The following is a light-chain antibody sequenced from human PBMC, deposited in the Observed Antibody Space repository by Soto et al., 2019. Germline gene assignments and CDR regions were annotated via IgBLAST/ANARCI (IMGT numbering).Light chain of an antibody. J-gene: IGLJ3*02. CDR2: TNS. CDR3: AAWDDSLNALV. CDR1: SSNIGSNT. V-gene: IGLV1-44*01. Sequence: AVVTQPPSASGTPGQRVTISCSGGSSNIGSNTVNWYQQLPGTAPKLLIYTNSQRPSGVPDRFSGSKSGTSASLAISGLQSEDEADYFCAAWDDSLNALVFGGGTKLTVL.